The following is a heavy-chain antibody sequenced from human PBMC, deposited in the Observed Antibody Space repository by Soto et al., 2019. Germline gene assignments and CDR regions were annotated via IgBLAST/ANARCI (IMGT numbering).Heavy chain of an antibody. D-gene: IGHD3-22*01. CDR3: ARDSGITMIVVVITTLDY. J-gene: IGHJ4*02. V-gene: IGHV3-30-3*01. CDR2: ISYEGSNK. Sequence: PGGSLRLSCAASGFTFSSYAMHWVRQAPGKGLEWVAVISYEGSNKYYADSVKGRFTISRDNSKNTLYLQMNSLRAEDTAVYYCARDSGITMIVVVITTLDYWGQGTLVTVSS. CDR1: GFTFSSYA.